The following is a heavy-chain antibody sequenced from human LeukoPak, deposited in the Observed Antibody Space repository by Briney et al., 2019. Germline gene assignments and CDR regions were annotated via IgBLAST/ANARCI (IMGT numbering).Heavy chain of an antibody. CDR2: ISSSSSYI. V-gene: IGHV3-21*01. CDR3: ATRVVVTAMGSFDY. D-gene: IGHD2-21*02. CDR1: GFTFSSYS. Sequence: PGGSLRLSCAASGFTFSSYSMNWVRQAPGKGLEWVSSISSSSSYIYYADSVKGRFTISRDNAKNSLYLQMNSLRAEDTAVYYCATRVVVTAMGSFDYWAREPWSPSPQ. J-gene: IGHJ4*02.